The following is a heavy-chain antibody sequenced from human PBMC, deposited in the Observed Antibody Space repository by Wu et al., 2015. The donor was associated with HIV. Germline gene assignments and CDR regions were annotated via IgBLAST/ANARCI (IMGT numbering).Heavy chain of an antibody. V-gene: IGHV1-2*02. J-gene: IGHJ4*02. D-gene: IGHD4-11*01. CDR3: ARLQSLHGLYSNADF. CDR1: GYTFVDYY. Sequence: QVQLLQSGAEVKKPGASVMVSCKASGYTFVDYYIYWVRKTPGQGLEWMGWINPNRGGIKYAQKFQGRVTMTRDTAVGTAYMELNSLRSDDTAVYYCARLQSLHGLYSNADFWGQGTLVTVSS. CDR2: INPNRGGI.